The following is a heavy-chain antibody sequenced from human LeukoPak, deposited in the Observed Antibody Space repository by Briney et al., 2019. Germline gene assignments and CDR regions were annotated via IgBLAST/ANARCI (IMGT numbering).Heavy chain of an antibody. V-gene: IGHV4-61*08. J-gene: IGHJ4*02. CDR1: GGSISSSGYY. CDR3: ARAKELAPIDY. CDR2: IYYSGST. D-gene: IGHD1-1*01. Sequence: SETLSLTCTVSGGSISSSGYYWGWIRQPPGKGLEWIGYIYYSGSTNYNPSLKSRVTISVDTSKNQFSLKLSSVTAADTAVYYCARAKELAPIDYWGQGTLVTVSS.